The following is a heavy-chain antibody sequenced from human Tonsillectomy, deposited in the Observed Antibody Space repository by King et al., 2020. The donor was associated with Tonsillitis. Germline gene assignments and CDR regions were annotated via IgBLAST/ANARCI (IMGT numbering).Heavy chain of an antibody. Sequence: VQLVESGGGLVKPGGSLRLSCAASGFTFSDYYMSWIRQAPGKGLEWVSHISNSNMYYADSVKGRFTISRDNAKNSLYLQINSLRAEDTAVYYCARDYPYDQSPFDYWGQGTLVTVSS. V-gene: IGHV3-11*01. CDR1: GFTFSDYY. CDR2: ISNSNM. CDR3: ARDYPYDQSPFDY. D-gene: IGHD2-2*01. J-gene: IGHJ4*02.